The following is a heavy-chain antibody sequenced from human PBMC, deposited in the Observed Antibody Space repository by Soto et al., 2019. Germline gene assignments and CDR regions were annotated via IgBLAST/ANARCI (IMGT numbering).Heavy chain of an antibody. CDR1: GFTFSSYA. Sequence: GGSLRLSCAASGFTFSSYAMSWVRQAPGKGLEWVSAISGSGGSTYYADSVKGRFTISRDNSKNTLYLQMNSRRAEDTAVYYCAKSGVFVVVPAAIGLDYWGQGTLVTVSS. V-gene: IGHV3-23*01. J-gene: IGHJ4*02. CDR2: ISGSGGST. D-gene: IGHD2-2*01. CDR3: AKSGVFVVVPAAIGLDY.